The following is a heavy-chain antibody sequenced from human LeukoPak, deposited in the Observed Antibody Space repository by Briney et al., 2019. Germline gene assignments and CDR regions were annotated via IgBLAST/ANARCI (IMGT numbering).Heavy chain of an antibody. D-gene: IGHD1-1*01. CDR1: GGSFSGYY. J-gene: IGHJ4*02. Sequence: SETLSLTCAVYGGSFSGYYWSWIRQPPGKGLEWIGEINHSGSTNYNPSHKSRVTISVDTSKNQFSLKLSSVTAADTAVYYCARAGPTIDYWGQGTLVTVSS. V-gene: IGHV4-34*01. CDR2: INHSGST. CDR3: ARAGPTIDY.